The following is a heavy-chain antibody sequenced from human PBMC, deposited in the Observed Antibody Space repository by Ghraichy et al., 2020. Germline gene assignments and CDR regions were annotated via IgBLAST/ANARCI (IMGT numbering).Heavy chain of an antibody. CDR2: ISGSGGST. V-gene: IGHV3-23*01. Sequence: GGSLRLSCAASGFTFSSYAMSWVRQAPGKGLEWVSAISGSGGSTYYADSVKGRFTISRDNSKNTLYLQMNSLRAEDTAVYYCAKDPDTMVRGVLYFDYWGQGTLVTVSS. CDR3: AKDPDTMVRGVLYFDY. CDR1: GFTFSSYA. D-gene: IGHD3-10*01. J-gene: IGHJ4*02.